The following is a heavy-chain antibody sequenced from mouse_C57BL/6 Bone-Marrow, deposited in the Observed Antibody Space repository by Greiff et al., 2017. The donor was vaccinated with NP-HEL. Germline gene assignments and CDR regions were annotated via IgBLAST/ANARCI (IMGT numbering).Heavy chain of an antibody. Sequence: EVQLVESGGGLVQPGGSLSLSCAASGFTFTDYYMSWVRQPPGKALEWLGFIRNKANGYTIEYSASVKGRFTITRDNSQSILYLQMNALRAEDSATYCCARVGSSCMDYWGQGTSVTVSS. CDR3: ARVGSSCMDY. CDR2: IRNKANGYTI. V-gene: IGHV7-3*01. CDR1: GFTFTDYY. D-gene: IGHD1-1*01. J-gene: IGHJ4*01.